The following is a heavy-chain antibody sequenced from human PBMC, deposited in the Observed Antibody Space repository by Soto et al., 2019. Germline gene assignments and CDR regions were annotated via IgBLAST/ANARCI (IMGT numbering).Heavy chain of an antibody. CDR1: CGSIRSSGYY. CDR3: ARAHYSGGSWVLWFDP. J-gene: IGHJ5*02. V-gene: IGHV4-31*03. D-gene: IGHD2-15*01. Sequence: SDTLSLSASVYCGSIRSSGYYWSWILQHPGKGLEWIGYIYYSGSRYYKPSLKSRVTISVDTSRNQFSLKLSSTTAADTAVYYCARAHYSGGSWVLWFDPSGQGTLVTVSS. CDR2: IYYSGSR.